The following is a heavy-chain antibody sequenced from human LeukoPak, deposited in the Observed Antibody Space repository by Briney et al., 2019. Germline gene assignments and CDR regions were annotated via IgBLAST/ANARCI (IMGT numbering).Heavy chain of an antibody. CDR3: ARHPDYCSSTSCYLFDY. CDR2: ISSSSSTI. V-gene: IGHV3-48*01. CDR1: GFTFSSYS. J-gene: IGHJ4*02. D-gene: IGHD2-2*01. Sequence: GGSLRLSCAASGFTFSSYSMNWVRQAPGKGLEWVTYISSSSSTIYYADSVKGRFTISRDNAKNSLYLQMNSLRAEDTAVYYRARHPDYCSSTSCYLFDYWGQGTLVTVSS.